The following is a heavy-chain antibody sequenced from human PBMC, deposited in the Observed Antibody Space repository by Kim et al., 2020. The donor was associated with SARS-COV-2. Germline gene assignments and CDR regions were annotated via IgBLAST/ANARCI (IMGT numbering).Heavy chain of an antibody. D-gene: IGHD3-9*01. V-gene: IGHV3-11*06. CDR1: GFTFSDYY. CDR2: ISSSSSYT. J-gene: IGHJ6*02. CDR3: ARVWGGRYFPPPSTYYYYYGMDV. Sequence: GGSLRLSCAASGFTFSDYYMSWIRQAPGKGLEWVSYISSSSSYTNYADSVKGRFTISRDNAKNSLYLQMNSLRAEDTAVYYCARVWGGRYFPPPSTYYYYYGMDVWGQGTTVTVSS.